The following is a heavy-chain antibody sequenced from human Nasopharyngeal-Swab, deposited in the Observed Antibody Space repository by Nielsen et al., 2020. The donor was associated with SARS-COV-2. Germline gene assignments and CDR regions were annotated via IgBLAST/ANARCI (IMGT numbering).Heavy chain of an antibody. D-gene: IGHD3-22*01. CDR2: IIPIFGTA. CDR1: GGTFSSYA. J-gene: IGHJ4*02. Sequence: SVKVSCKASGGTFSSYAISWVRQAPRQGLEWMGGIIPIFGTANYAQKYQGRVTITADESTSTAYMELSSLGSEDTAVYYCARVTSSGHAYDSSGYSPQGYYFDYWGQGTLVTVSS. CDR3: ARVTSSGHAYDSSGYSPQGYYFDY. V-gene: IGHV1-69*13.